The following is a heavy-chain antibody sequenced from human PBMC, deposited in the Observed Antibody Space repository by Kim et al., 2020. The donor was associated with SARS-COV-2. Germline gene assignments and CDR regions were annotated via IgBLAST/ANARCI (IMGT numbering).Heavy chain of an antibody. Sequence: GGSLRLSCAASGFTFSSYAMSWVRQAPGKGLEWVSRFSGSGGSTYYADSVKGRFTISRDNSKNTLYLEMNSLRAEDTAVYYCAKFPSSRRGPFDYWGPGTLVTVSS. V-gene: IGHV3-23*01. CDR2: FSGSGGST. J-gene: IGHJ4*02. CDR1: GFTFSSYA. D-gene: IGHD6-13*01. CDR3: AKFPSSRRGPFDY.